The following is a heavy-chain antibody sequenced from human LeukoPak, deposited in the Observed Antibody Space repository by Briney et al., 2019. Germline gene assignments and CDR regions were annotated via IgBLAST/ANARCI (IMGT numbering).Heavy chain of an antibody. Sequence: SVKVSCKASGGTFSSYAISWVRQAPGQGLEWMGRIIPIFGTANYAQKFQGSVTITTDESTSTAYMELSSLRSEDTAVYYCARDRYSSSPGWLSYFDYWGQGTLVTVSS. J-gene: IGHJ4*02. D-gene: IGHD6-6*01. CDR2: IIPIFGTA. CDR1: GGTFSSYA. CDR3: ARDRYSSSPGWLSYFDY. V-gene: IGHV1-69*05.